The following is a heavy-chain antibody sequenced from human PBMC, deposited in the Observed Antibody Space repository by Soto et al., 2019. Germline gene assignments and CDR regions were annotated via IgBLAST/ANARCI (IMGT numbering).Heavy chain of an antibody. CDR1: GGSVSSGSYY. V-gene: IGHV4-61*01. J-gene: IGHJ5*02. CDR3: ARDHGSGPLNP. D-gene: IGHD6-19*01. CDR2: IYYSGST. Sequence: PSETLSLTCTVSGGSVSSGSYYWSWIRQPPGKGLEWIGYIYYSGSTNYNPSLKSRVTISVDTSKNQFSLKLSSVTAADTAVYYCARDHGSGPLNPWGQGTLVTVSS.